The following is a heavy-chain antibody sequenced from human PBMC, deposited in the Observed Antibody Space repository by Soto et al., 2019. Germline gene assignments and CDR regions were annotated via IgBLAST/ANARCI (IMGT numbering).Heavy chain of an antibody. D-gene: IGHD5-12*01. CDR3: AGGNGYMLR. V-gene: IGHV4-59*01. Sequence: QVQLQESGPGLVKPSGTLSLTCSVSGVSISSYYWYWIRQPPGKGLEWIGDIYYSGRTSNNPSLKSRGTISVDTSKNQFSLELTSVTAADTAIYYCAGGNGYMLRWGQGTLVTVSS. CDR1: GVSISSYY. J-gene: IGHJ4*02. CDR2: IYYSGRT.